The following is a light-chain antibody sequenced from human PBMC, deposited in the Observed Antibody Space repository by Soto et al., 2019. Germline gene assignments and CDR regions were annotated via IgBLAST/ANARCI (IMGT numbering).Light chain of an antibody. Sequence: QSVLTQPTSASGTPGQRVTIPCSGTSSNIGSNYLSWYQQLPGTAPKLVIYSNNQRPSGVPDRFSGSKAGTSASLCISGLRCGYEADYYCAAWDGRLSGGVFGGGTDVTVL. CDR1: SSNIGSNY. CDR3: AAWDGRLSGGV. J-gene: IGLJ3*02. CDR2: SNN. V-gene: IGLV1-47*02.